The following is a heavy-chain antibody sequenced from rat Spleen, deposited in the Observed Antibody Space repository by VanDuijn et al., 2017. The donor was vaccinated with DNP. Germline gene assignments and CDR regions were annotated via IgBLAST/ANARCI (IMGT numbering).Heavy chain of an antibody. CDR3: ARDRPIATVSPYGLDV. CDR1: GFSLANFS. J-gene: IGHJ4*01. CDR2: IWYDGNT. V-gene: IGHV2-34*01. D-gene: IGHD1-2*01. Sequence: QVQLKESGPGLVQPSETLSLTCTVSGFSLANFSVSWVRQPSGKGPEWMGRIWYDGNTAYDSTLKSRLSISRDTSKNQVFLKVNSLQTGDTGTYYCARDRPIATVSPYGLDVWGQGTSVTVSS.